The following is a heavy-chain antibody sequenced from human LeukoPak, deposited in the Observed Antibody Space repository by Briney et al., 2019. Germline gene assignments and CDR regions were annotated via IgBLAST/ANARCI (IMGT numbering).Heavy chain of an antibody. V-gene: IGHV1-18*04. CDR2: TSAYNGNT. CDR1: GYTFTSYG. CDR3: AREPPSPYYDILTGYYPFDY. D-gene: IGHD3-9*01. Sequence: ASVKVSCKASGYTFTSYGISWVRQAPGQGLEWMGWTSAYNGNTNYAQKLQGRVTMTTDTSTSTAYMELRSLRSDDTAVYYCAREPPSPYYDILTGYYPFDYWGQGTLVTVSS. J-gene: IGHJ4*02.